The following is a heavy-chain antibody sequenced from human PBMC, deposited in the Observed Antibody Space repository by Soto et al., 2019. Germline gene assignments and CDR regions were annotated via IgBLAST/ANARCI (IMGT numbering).Heavy chain of an antibody. D-gene: IGHD2-15*01. J-gene: IGHJ4*01. V-gene: IGHV1-69*02. CDR1: RGTFSSHT. CDR2: IIPTLGIA. CDR3: ARGGYCFTSTCYQYFDT. Sequence: ASVKVSCKASRGTFSSHTISWVRQAPGQGFEWMGRIIPTLGIANYAQKFQGRVTITADTSTSTAYMELSSLRSEDTAAYFCARGGYCFTSTCYQYFDTWGQGTLVTVSS.